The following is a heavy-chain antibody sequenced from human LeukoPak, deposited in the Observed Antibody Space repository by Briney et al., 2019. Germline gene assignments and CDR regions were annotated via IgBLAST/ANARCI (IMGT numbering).Heavy chain of an antibody. CDR1: GGSFSGYY. J-gene: IGHJ4*02. V-gene: IGHV4-34*01. CDR3: ARGSSGWYLVDH. D-gene: IGHD6-19*01. CDR2: IYHSGST. Sequence: SETLSLTCAVYGGSFSGYYWSWIRQPPGKGLEWIGSIYHSGSTYYNPPLKSRVTISVDTSKNQFSLKLSSVTAADTAVYYCARGSSGWYLVDHWGQGTLITVSS.